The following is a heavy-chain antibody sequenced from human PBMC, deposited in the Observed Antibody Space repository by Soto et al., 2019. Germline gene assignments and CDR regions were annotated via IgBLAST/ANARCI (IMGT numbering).Heavy chain of an antibody. D-gene: IGHD1-26*01. CDR2: IWYDGSYK. CDR1: GFTFSTYG. CDR3: ARAVGPFDY. V-gene: IGHV3-33*01. Sequence: QVQLVESGGGVVQPGRSLRLPCAASGFTFSTYGIHWVRQAPGKGLEWVAVIWYDGSYKFYADSVKGRFTISRDNSKNTLYLQMNSLRAGDTAVYYCARAVGPFDYWGQGTLVTVSS. J-gene: IGHJ4*02.